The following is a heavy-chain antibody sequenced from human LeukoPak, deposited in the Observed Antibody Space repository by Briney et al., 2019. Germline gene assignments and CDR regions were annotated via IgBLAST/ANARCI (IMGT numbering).Heavy chain of an antibody. D-gene: IGHD6-6*01. CDR2: ISSSSSYI. CDR1: GFTFSSYA. V-gene: IGHV3-21*01. CDR3: ARDLGSIASDY. J-gene: IGHJ4*02. Sequence: GGSLRLSCAASGFTFSSYAMSWVRQAPGKGLEWVSSISSSSSYIYYADSVKGRFTISRDNAKNSLYLQMNSLRAEDTAVYYCARDLGSIASDYWGQGTLVTVSS.